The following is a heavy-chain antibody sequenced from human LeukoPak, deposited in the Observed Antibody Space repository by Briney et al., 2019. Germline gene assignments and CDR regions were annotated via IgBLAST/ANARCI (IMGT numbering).Heavy chain of an antibody. Sequence: SVKVSCKASGLTFTASAMKWVRQARGQRLEWIGWIVVGSDISIYAQKFQERVTITRDVSTSTVYMEMRSLNSDDTAVYYCAADRFQLDPFYFNSWGQGTLVTVSS. J-gene: IGHJ4*02. CDR1: GLTFTASA. CDR2: IVVGSDIS. CDR3: AADRFQLDPFYFNS. V-gene: IGHV1-58*02. D-gene: IGHD1-1*01.